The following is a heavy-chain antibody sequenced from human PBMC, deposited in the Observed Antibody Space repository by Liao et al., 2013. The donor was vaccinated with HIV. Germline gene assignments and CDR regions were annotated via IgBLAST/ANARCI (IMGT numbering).Heavy chain of an antibody. D-gene: IGHD5-12*01. CDR3: ARHGYDNWFDP. J-gene: IGHJ5*02. Sequence: VLLQESGPRLVKSSDTLSLTCAVSGYSISRSNWWGWIRQPPGKGLEWIGYIYYSGSTKYNPSLKSRVTMSVDTSKNQFSLKLSSVTALDTAVYYCARHGYDNWFDPWGQGTLVTVSS. V-gene: IGHV4-28*06. CDR2: IYYSGST. CDR1: GYSISRSNW.